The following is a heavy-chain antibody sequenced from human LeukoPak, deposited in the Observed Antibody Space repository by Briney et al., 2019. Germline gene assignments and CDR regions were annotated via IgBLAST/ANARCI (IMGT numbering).Heavy chain of an antibody. CDR2: MNPNSGNT. D-gene: IGHD3-3*01. J-gene: IGHJ5*02. Sequence: ASVKVSCKASGYTFTSYDISWVRQATGQGLEWMGWMNPNSGNTGYAQKFQGRVTMTRNTSISTAYMELSSLRSEDTAVYYCARGSLYCDFWSGYYNGHNWFDPWGQGTLVTVSS. CDR3: ARGSLYCDFWSGYYNGHNWFDP. CDR1: GYTFTSYD. V-gene: IGHV1-8*01.